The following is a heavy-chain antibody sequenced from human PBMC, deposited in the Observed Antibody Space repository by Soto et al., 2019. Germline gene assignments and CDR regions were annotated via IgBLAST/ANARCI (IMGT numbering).Heavy chain of an antibody. J-gene: IGHJ4*02. CDR2: IYYSGST. D-gene: IGHD3-22*01. CDR3: ARPKMDYDSTGYYFDY. Sequence: PSETLSLTCTVSGGSISSSSYYWGWIRQPPGKGLEWIGSIYYSGSTYYTPSLKSRVTISLDTSKNQFSLKLSSVTAADTAVYYCARPKMDYDSTGYYFDYWGQGTLVT. CDR1: GGSISSSSYY. V-gene: IGHV4-39*01.